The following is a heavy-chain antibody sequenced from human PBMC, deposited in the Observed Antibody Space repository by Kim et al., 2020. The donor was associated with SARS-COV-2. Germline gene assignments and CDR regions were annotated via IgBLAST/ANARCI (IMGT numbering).Heavy chain of an antibody. CDR2: VWFDGGDA. D-gene: IGHD1-1*01. V-gene: IGHV3-33*06. CDR3: AKEAATGSEYNYHGMDV. J-gene: IGHJ6*01. Sequence: GGSLRLSCAASGFTFSNYGMHWVRQAPGKGLEWVAVVWFDGGDAYYADSVKGRFTISRDNSKKTLYLQMNRLRAEDTAVYYCAKEAATGSEYNYHGMDV. CDR1: GFTFSNYG.